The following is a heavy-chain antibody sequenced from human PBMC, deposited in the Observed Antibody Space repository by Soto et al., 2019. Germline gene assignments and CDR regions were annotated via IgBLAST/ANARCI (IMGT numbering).Heavy chain of an antibody. CDR2: IYWDDDK. CDR3: AHRQGGLRYLDWSAYYYYMDV. CDR1: GFSLSTSGVG. V-gene: IGHV2-5*02. Sequence: QITLKESGPPLVKPTQTLTLTCTFSGFSLSTSGVGVGWIRQPPGKTREWLALIYWDDDKRYSPALKSRLTITKDTSKNQVVLTMTNMDPVDTATYYCAHRQGGLRYLDWSAYYYYMDVWGKVTTVTVSS. D-gene: IGHD3-9*01. J-gene: IGHJ6*03.